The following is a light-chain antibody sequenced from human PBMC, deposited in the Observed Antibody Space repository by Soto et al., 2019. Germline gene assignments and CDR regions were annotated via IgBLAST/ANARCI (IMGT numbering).Light chain of an antibody. CDR1: QSISTY. J-gene: IGKJ1*01. CDR3: QQSFNTRWT. Sequence: DIQLTQSPSSLSASVGDRVTITCRASQSISTYLPWYQQTPGRAPKLLISGASSLQTGVPSRFSGSGSGTDFTLTISSLQSEDFATYYCQQSFNTRWTFGQGTKVEIK. CDR2: GAS. V-gene: IGKV1-39*01.